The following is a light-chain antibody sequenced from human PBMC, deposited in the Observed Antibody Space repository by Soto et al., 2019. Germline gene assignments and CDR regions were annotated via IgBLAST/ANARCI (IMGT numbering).Light chain of an antibody. V-gene: IGKV3-20*01. CDR3: QQYGSSLFT. CDR2: GAS. J-gene: IGKJ3*01. CDR1: QSVSSSY. Sequence: EIVLTQSPGTLSLSPGERATLSCRASQSVSSSYLAWYQQKPGQAPRLLIYGASSRATGIPDRFSGSGSGTDCTLTISRLEPEDFAVYYCQQYGSSLFTGGPGTKVDIK.